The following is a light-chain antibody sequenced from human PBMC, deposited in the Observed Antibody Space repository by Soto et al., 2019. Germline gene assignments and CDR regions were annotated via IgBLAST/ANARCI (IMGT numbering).Light chain of an antibody. V-gene: IGLV2-8*01. CDR2: EVS. J-gene: IGLJ1*01. CDR1: SSDVGGYNY. CDR3: SSYAGSNNLGV. Sequence: QSALTQPPSASGSPGQSVTISCTGTSSDVGGYNYVSWYQQHPGKAPKLMIYEVSKRPSGVPDRLSGSKSGNTASLTVSGLQAEDEADYYCSSYAGSNNLGVFGTGTKLTVL.